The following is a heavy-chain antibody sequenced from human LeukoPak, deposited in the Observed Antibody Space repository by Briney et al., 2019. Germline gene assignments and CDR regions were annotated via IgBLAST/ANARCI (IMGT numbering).Heavy chain of an antibody. CDR1: GGSISSGGYS. CDR2: IYHSGST. J-gene: IGHJ4*02. CDR3: ARGSPVVPAAFFDY. D-gene: IGHD2-2*01. Sequence: PSETLSLTCAVSGGSISSGGYSWSWIRQPPGKGLEWIGYIYHSGSTYYNPSLKSRVTISVDRSKNQFSLKLSSVTAADTAVYYCARGSPVVPAAFFDYWGQGTLVTVSS. V-gene: IGHV4-30-2*01.